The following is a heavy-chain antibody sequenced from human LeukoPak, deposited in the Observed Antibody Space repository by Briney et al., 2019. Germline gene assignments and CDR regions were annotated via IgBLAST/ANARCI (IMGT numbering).Heavy chain of an antibody. CDR2: IYYSGST. CDR3: ARAPRFGELCFDY. J-gene: IGHJ4*02. CDR1: GGSISSGGYY. V-gene: IGHV4-31*03. D-gene: IGHD3-10*01. Sequence: PSQTLSLTRTVSGGSISSGGYYWSWIRQHPGKGLEWIGYIYYSGSTYYNPSLKSRVTISVDTSKNQFSLKLSSVTAADTAVYYCARAPRFGELCFDYWGQGTLVTVSS.